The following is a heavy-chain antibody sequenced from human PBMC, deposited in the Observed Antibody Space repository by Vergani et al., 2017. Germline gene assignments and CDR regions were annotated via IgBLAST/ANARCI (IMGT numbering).Heavy chain of an antibody. J-gene: IGHJ4*02. CDR3: ARLRYYDSSGYYNYFDY. CDR1: GYSISSGYY. Sequence: QVQLQESGPGLVKPSETLSLTCAVSGYSISSGYYWGWIRQPPGKGLEWIGSIYHSGSTYYNPSLKSRVTISVDTSKTQFSLKLSSVTAADTAVYYCARLRYYDSSGYYNYFDYGGQGTLVTVSS. D-gene: IGHD3-22*01. V-gene: IGHV4-38-2*01. CDR2: IYHSGST.